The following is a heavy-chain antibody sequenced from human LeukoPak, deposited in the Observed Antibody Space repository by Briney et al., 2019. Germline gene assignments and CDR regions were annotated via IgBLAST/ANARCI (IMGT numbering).Heavy chain of an antibody. CDR3: ARGPGFTMVRGVIISDYYSMDV. D-gene: IGHD3-10*01. CDR1: GYTFTSYG. Sequence: ASVKVSCKASGYTFTSYGIIWVRHAPGQGLEWMGWISTYNGNTNYAQKLQGRVTMTTDTSTSTAYMELRSLRSEDTAVYYCARGPGFTMVRGVIISDYYSMDVWGKGTTVTVSS. V-gene: IGHV1-18*01. J-gene: IGHJ6*03. CDR2: ISTYNGNT.